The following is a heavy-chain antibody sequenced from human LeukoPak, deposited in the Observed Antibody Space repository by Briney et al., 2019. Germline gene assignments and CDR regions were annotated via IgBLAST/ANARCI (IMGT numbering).Heavy chain of an antibody. Sequence: GGSLRLSCAASGFTFSNYSMNWVRQAPGKGLEWVSYITSSSTVYYAGSVKGRFTISRDNAKNSLFLQMNSLRAEDTAVYYCARDYCGGPNGYFIDYWARESWSPSPQ. J-gene: IGHJ4*02. V-gene: IGHV3-69-1*01. CDR3: ARDYCGGPNGYFIDY. D-gene: IGHD2-21*01. CDR2: ITSSSTV. CDR1: GFTFSNYS.